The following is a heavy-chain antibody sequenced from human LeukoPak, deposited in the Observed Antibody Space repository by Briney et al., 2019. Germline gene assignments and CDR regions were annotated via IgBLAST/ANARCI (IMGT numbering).Heavy chain of an antibody. D-gene: IGHD3-16*01. CDR3: ARDSGHLYEYEIY. J-gene: IGHJ4*02. Sequence: GGPLRLSCAASGFTFSSNSRNWFRHAPGRELKWVSSNINRSNHILYAHSVKGRFNISRDNDKNSLYLQMHCLRGEDTAVYYCARDSGHLYEYEIYWGQGTLVTVSS. CDR2: NINRSNHI. CDR1: GFTFSSNS. V-gene: IGHV3-21*01.